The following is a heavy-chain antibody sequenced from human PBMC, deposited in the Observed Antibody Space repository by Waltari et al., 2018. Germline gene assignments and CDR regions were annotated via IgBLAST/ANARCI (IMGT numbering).Heavy chain of an antibody. CDR1: GGTFSSYA. CDR2: IFPIFGTA. V-gene: IGHV1-69*05. J-gene: IGHJ4*02. CDR3: ASVTIDDYSSGWYVFDY. Sequence: QVQLVQSGAEVKKPGSSVKVSCKASGGTFSSYAISWVRQAPGQGLEWMGGIFPIFGTANYAQNCQGRVRLTTDESTSTAYMELSSLRSEDTAVYDCASVTIDDYSSGWYVFDYWGQGTLVTVSS. D-gene: IGHD6-19*01.